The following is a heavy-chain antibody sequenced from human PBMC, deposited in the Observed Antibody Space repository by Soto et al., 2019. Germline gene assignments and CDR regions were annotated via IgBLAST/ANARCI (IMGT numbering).Heavy chain of an antibody. J-gene: IGHJ4*02. Sequence: EVQLVESGGGLVQPGESLRLSCAASGFTFSSYWMHWVRQAPGKGLVWVSGINSDGSSTSYAGSVKGRFTISRDNAKNKRYLQMKSLRAEDTAVYYCVRTSLVVAAATREDYWGQGTLVTVSS. CDR1: GFTFSSYW. D-gene: IGHD2-15*01. V-gene: IGHV3-74*01. CDR3: VRTSLVVAAATREDY. CDR2: INSDGSST.